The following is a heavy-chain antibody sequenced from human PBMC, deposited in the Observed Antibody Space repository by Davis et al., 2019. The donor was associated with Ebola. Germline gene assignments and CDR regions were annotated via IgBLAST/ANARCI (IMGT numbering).Heavy chain of an antibody. J-gene: IGHJ4*02. D-gene: IGHD6-25*01. Sequence: PGGSLRLSCAASGFTFSGSAIHWVRQASGKGLEWVGRVRSKANSYATAYAASVKGRFTISRDDSKNTAYLQMNSLKTEDTAMYYCTRAHSSGSFWIGYWGQGTLVTVSS. V-gene: IGHV3-73*01. CDR3: TRAHSSGSFWIGY. CDR2: VRSKANSYAT. CDR1: GFTFSGSA.